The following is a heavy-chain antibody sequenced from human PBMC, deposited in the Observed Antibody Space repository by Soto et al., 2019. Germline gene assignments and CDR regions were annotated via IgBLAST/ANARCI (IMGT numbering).Heavy chain of an antibody. CDR3: AKLYSSGWYVFDY. V-gene: IGHV3-23*01. D-gene: IGHD6-19*01. J-gene: IGHJ4*02. Sequence: GGSLRLSCAASGFTFSSYAMSWVRQAPGKGLEWVSAISGSGGNTYYADSVKGRFTISRDNSKNTLYLQMNSLRAEDTAVYYCAKLYSSGWYVFDYWGQGTLVTVSS. CDR2: ISGSGGNT. CDR1: GFTFSSYA.